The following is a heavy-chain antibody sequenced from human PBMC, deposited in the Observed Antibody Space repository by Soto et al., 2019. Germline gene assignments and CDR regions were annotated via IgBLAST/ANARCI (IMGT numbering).Heavy chain of an antibody. D-gene: IGHD6-19*01. CDR1: GGSISSSSYY. V-gene: IGHV4-39*01. J-gene: IGHJ4*02. CDR2: IYYSGST. CDR3: ARHSGWYDY. Sequence: SETLSLTCTVSGGSISSSSYYWGWIRQPPGKGLEWIGSIYYSGSTYYNPSLKSRVTISVDTSKNQFSLKLSSVTAADTAVYYCARHSGWYDYWGQGTLVTVSS.